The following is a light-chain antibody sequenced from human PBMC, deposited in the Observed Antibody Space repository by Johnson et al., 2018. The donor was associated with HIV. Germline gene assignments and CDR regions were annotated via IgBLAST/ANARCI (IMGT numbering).Light chain of an antibody. J-gene: IGLJ1*01. CDR3: ATWDSSLSAYV. CDR1: SSNIGNNY. Sequence: HSVLTQPPSVSAAPGQKVTISCSGSSSNIGNNYVSWYQQLPGTAPKLLIYDNNKRPSGIPDRFSASKSGSSATLGITGLQTGDEADYYCATWDSSLSAYVCVPWTKVTIL. CDR2: DNN. V-gene: IGLV1-51*01.